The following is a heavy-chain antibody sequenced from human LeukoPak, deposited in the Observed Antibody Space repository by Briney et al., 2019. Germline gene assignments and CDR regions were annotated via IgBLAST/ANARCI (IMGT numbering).Heavy chain of an antibody. V-gene: IGHV3-7*01. CDR1: GFTLSSHW. J-gene: IGHJ4*02. D-gene: IGHD1-7*01. Sequence: PGGSLRLSCAASGFTLSSHWMTWVRQAPGKGLEWVANINQDGSAKYYGDSVKGRFTISRDNAKNSMYLQMNSLRAEDTAVNYCARWEIRGTAHQLDYWGQGTLVTVSS. CDR2: INQDGSAK. CDR3: ARWEIRGTAHQLDY.